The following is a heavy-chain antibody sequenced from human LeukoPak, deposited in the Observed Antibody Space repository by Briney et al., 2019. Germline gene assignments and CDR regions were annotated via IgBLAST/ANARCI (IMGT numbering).Heavy chain of an antibody. CDR2: IYTSATT. D-gene: IGHD6-13*01. Sequence: SETLSLTCTVSGGSISSSNYYWSWIRQPAGQGLEWIGHIYTSATTNYNPSLKSRVTISVDTSKNQFSLKLSSVTAADTAVYYCARLRMAAAGYSDYWGQGTLVTVSS. J-gene: IGHJ4*02. CDR3: ARLRMAAAGYSDY. CDR1: GGSISSSNYY. V-gene: IGHV4-61*09.